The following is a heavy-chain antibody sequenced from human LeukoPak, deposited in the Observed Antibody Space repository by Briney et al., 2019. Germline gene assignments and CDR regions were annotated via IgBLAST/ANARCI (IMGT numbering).Heavy chain of an antibody. Sequence: GGSLRLSCAASGFTFSNYGMDWVRQAPGKGLEWVSYISRSSSSIYYADSVKGRFTISRDNAKNSLFLQMNSLRAEDTAVYYCARGGAARPDYWGQGTLVTVSS. V-gene: IGHV3-48*01. CDR1: GFTFSNYG. CDR2: ISRSSSSI. J-gene: IGHJ4*02. D-gene: IGHD6-6*01. CDR3: ARGGAARPDY.